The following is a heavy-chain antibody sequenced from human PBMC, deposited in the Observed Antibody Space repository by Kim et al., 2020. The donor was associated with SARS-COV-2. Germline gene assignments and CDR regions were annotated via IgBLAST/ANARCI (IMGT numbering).Heavy chain of an antibody. D-gene: IGHD2-8*01. CDR3: AAGVYYYYGMDV. Sequence: NYAQKVQERVTITRDMSTSTAYMELSSLRTEDTAVYCCAAGVYYYYGMDVWGQGTTVTVSS. V-gene: IGHV1-58*01. J-gene: IGHJ6*02.